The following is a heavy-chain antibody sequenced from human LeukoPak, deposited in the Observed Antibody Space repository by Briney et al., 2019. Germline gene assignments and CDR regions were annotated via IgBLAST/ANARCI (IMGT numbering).Heavy chain of an antibody. CDR1: GGSISSYY. J-gene: IGHJ4*02. CDR3: ARDRGDYWTTGMKYYFDY. V-gene: IGHV4-59*01. Sequence: PSETLSLTCTVSGGSISSYYWNWIRQPPGKGLEWIGHIYYSGSTKYNPSLKSRVTMSVDTSKNQFSLKLSSVTAADTAVYYCARDRGDYWTTGMKYYFDYWGQGTLVTVSS. D-gene: IGHD1-14*01. CDR2: IYYSGST.